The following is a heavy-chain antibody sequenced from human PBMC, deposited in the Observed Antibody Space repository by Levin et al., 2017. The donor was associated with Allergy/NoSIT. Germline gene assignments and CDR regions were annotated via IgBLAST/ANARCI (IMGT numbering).Heavy chain of an antibody. CDR3: ARGTDSGWNPGWDY. CDR2: IYHSGST. CDR1: GGSISRTNW. J-gene: IGHJ4*02. V-gene: IGHV4-4*02. D-gene: IGHD6-19*01. Sequence: SQTLSLTCVVSGGSISRTNWWSWVRQPPGKGLEWIGEIYHSGSTNYNPSLKSRVTISVDKSKNQFSLELSSVTAADTAVYFCARGTDSGWNPGWDYWGQGTLVTVSS.